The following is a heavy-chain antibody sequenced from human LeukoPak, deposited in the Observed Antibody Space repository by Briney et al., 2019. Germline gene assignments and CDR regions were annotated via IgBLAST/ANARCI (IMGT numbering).Heavy chain of an antibody. CDR1: GFTFSSYS. D-gene: IGHD6-19*01. V-gene: IGHV3-21*01. J-gene: IGHJ5*02. CDR2: ISSSSNYI. Sequence: GGSLRLSCAASGFTFSSYSMSWVRQAPGKGLEWVSSISSSSNYIYYADSVKGRFTIPRDNAKNSLYLQMNSLRAEDTAVYYCARDPSSGWYLKGWFDPWGQGTLVTVSS. CDR3: ARDPSSGWYLKGWFDP.